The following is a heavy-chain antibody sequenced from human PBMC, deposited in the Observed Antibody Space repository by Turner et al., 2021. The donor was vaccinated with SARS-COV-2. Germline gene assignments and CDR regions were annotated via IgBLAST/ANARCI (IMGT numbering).Heavy chain of an antibody. D-gene: IGHD4-17*01. V-gene: IGHV1-2*02. CDR2: INPNSGGT. CDR1: GYTFTGYY. CDR3: ARDYGDYPLGD. Sequence: QVHLVQSGAEAKKPGASVPFACKASGYTFTGYYMHWVGQAPGKGLGWMGKINPNSGGTNYAQKFKDSVTMTWDTTISTAYMELSRLRSDDTAVYDCARDYGDYPLGDWGQGTLVTVSP. J-gene: IGHJ4*02.